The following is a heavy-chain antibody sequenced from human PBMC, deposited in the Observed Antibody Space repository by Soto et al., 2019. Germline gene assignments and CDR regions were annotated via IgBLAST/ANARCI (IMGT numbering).Heavy chain of an antibody. CDR1: GGSVNIGTYY. Sequence: SETLSLTCTVPGGSVNIGTYYWSWIRQPPGKGLEWIGFIHSSGSTHYNPSLQNRVTISIDTSKNQVSLKVNSVTAADTAVYYCARDHPHSYGVYYFDYWGQGTPVTVSS. CDR3: ARDHPHSYGVYYFDY. V-gene: IGHV4-61*01. J-gene: IGHJ4*02. CDR2: IHSSGST. D-gene: IGHD5-18*01.